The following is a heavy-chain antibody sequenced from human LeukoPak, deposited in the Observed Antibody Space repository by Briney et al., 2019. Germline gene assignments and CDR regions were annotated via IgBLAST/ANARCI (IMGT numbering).Heavy chain of an antibody. D-gene: IGHD2-2*01. CDR2: INHSGST. V-gene: IGHV4-34*01. CDR1: GGSFSGYD. Sequence: SETLSLTCAVYGGSFSGYDWSWIRQPPGKGLEWIGEINHSGSTNYNPSLKSRVTISVDTSKNQFSLKLSSVTAADTAVYYCARVYCSSTSCAFDIWGQGTMVTVSS. CDR3: ARVYCSSTSCAFDI. J-gene: IGHJ3*02.